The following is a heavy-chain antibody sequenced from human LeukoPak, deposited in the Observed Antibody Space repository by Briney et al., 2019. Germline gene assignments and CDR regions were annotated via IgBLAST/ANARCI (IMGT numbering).Heavy chain of an antibody. CDR3: ARDSRRGGSGSYPYYYYGMDV. V-gene: IGHV3-30*04. CDR2: ISYDGSNK. D-gene: IGHD3-10*01. J-gene: IGHJ6*02. Sequence: GGSLRLSCAASGFTFSSYAMPWVRQAPGKGLEWVAVISYDGSNKYYADSVKGRFTISRDNSKNTLYLQMNSLRAEDTAVYYCARDSRRGGSGSYPYYYYGMDVWGQGTTVTVSS. CDR1: GFTFSSYA.